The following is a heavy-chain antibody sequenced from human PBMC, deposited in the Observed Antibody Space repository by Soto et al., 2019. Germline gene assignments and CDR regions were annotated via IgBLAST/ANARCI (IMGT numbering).Heavy chain of an antibody. Sequence: VQLLESGGDLVQPGESLRVSCAASGFTFSSYAMHWVRQAPGKGLEWVAVISYDGSNKYYADSVKGRFTISRDNSKNTLYLQMNSLRAEDTAVYYCAXEFGGFGEGDAFDIWGQGTMVTVSS. D-gene: IGHD3-10*01. J-gene: IGHJ3*02. CDR3: AXEFGGFGEGDAFDI. V-gene: IGHV3-30-3*01. CDR1: GFTFSSYA. CDR2: ISYDGSNK.